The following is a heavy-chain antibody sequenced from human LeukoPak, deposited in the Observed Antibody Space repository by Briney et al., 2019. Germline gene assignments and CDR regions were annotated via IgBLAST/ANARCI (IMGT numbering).Heavy chain of an antibody. J-gene: IGHJ5*02. CDR2: INPTGGSA. Sequence: ASVKVSCKASGYTCTNYYIHWVRQAPGQGLEWMGIINPTGGSASYAQKFQGRVSMTSDTSTSTLYLELSSLRSEDTAVYYCARDRSGSRWRWFDPWGQGTLVTVSS. D-gene: IGHD6-13*01. CDR3: ARDRSGSRWRWFDP. V-gene: IGHV1-46*01. CDR1: GYTCTNYY.